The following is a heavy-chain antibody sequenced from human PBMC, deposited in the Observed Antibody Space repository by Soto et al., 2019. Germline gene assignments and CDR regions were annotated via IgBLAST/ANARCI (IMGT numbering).Heavy chain of an antibody. CDR2: INGGGVST. Sequence: QLLESGGGLVQPGGSLRLSCAASGFTFRNYAMSWVRQAPGKGLEWVSAINGGGVSTYYADSVKGRFTISRDQSKNTIYLQMDCLGVEDTAVYYCRKGRFFEWFLSGGGEECWGRGTLVTVSS. D-gene: IGHD3-3*01. CDR1: GFTFRNYA. V-gene: IGHV3-23*01. J-gene: IGHJ4*02. CDR3: RKGRFFEWFLSGGGEEC.